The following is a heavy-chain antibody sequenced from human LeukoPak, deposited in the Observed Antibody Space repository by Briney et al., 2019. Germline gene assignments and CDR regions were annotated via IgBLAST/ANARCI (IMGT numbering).Heavy chain of an antibody. Sequence: ASVKVSCKASGYSFIAYYMYWVRQAPGQGLEWMGWINPNSGGTKYAQKFQGRVTMTRDTSISTAYMELSRLRSDDAAVYYCVRERDGDYQSWGQGTPVSVSS. CDR2: INPNSGGT. CDR1: GYSFIAYY. CDR3: VRERDGDYQS. D-gene: IGHD4-17*01. V-gene: IGHV1-2*02. J-gene: IGHJ4*02.